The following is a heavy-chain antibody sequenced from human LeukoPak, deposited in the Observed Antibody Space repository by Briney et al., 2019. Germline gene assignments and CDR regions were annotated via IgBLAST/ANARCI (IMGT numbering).Heavy chain of an antibody. CDR1: GFTFSGSA. Sequence: KPGGSLRLSCAASGFTFSGSAMHWVRQASGKGLEWVGRIRSKANSYATAYAASVKGRFTISRDDSKNTAYLQMNSLKTEDTAVYYCQASAAVAGPRGSLRSAKKTNDYWGQGTLVTVSS. J-gene: IGHJ4*02. CDR3: QASAAVAGPRGSLRSAKKTNDY. D-gene: IGHD6-19*01. V-gene: IGHV3-73*01. CDR2: IRSKANSYAT.